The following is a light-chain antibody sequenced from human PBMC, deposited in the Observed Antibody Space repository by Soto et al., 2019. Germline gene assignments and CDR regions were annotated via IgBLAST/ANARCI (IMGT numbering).Light chain of an antibody. CDR3: QQYGSSPPWT. CDR1: QTVLTN. J-gene: IGKJ1*01. CDR2: GAY. Sequence: VMTQSPATLSLSPGDRASLSCRDSQTVLTNLAWYQQKPGQAPRLLIYGAYSRATGIPDRFSGSGSGTDFTLTISRLEPEDFAVYYCQQYGSSPPWTXGQGTKVDI. V-gene: IGKV3-20*01.